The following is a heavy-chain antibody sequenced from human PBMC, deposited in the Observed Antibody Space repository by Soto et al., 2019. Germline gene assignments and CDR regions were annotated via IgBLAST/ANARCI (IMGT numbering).Heavy chain of an antibody. J-gene: IGHJ6*03. V-gene: IGHV1-18*01. CDR3: ARNTDRGDYYMDD. D-gene: IGHD3-10*01. Sequence: ASVKVSCKASGYTFASYGISWVRQAPGQGLEWMGWISAYNGNTNYAQKLQGRVTMTTDTSTSTAYTELRSLRSDDTAVYYCARNTDRGDYYMDDWGKGTTVRVTS. CDR1: GYTFASYG. CDR2: ISAYNGNT.